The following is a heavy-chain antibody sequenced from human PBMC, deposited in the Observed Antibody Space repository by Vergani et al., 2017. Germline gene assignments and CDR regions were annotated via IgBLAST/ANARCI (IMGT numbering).Heavy chain of an antibody. CDR3: TRDRLDDNYDYLDY. CDR2: IWSKPYGGTT. CDR1: GFTLGDYA. J-gene: IGHJ4*02. V-gene: IGHV3-49*04. D-gene: IGHD5-24*01. Sequence: EVHLVESGGGLVQPGRSLRLSCSGSGFTLGDYAMTWVRQAPGKGLEWVAFIWSKPYGGTTEYAASVKGRFTISRDDSKSIAYLQMSSLKAEDTAVYYCTRDRLDDNYDYLDYWGQGTLVTVSP.